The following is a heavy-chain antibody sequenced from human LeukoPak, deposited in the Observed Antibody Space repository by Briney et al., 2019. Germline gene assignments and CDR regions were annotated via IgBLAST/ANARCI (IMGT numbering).Heavy chain of an antibody. J-gene: IGHJ4*02. CDR2: ISYDGSNK. V-gene: IGHV3-30-3*01. D-gene: IGHD3-9*01. Sequence: PGGSLRLSCAASGFTFSSYAMHLVRQAPGKGLEWVAVISYDGSNKYYADSVKGRFTISRDNSKNTLYLQMNSLRAEDTAVYYCARAYYDILTGYYYNFDYWGQGTLVTVSS. CDR1: GFTFSSYA. CDR3: ARAYYDILTGYYYNFDY.